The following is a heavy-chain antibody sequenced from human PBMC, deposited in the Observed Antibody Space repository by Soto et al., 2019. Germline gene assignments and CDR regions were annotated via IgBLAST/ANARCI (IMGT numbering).Heavy chain of an antibody. J-gene: IGHJ5*02. V-gene: IGHV3-7*01. D-gene: IGHD1-26*01. CDR1: GFTFSNFW. CDR2: IKPDGTAQ. CDR3: GAWDSSNNP. Sequence: EGHLVQSGGGLVQPGGSLRLSCVASGFTFSNFWMNWVRQTPGKGLEWVANIKPDGTAQAYVDSVKGRFTVSRDNAQNSLYLQMNSLRADDTAIYLCGAWDSSNNPWGQGTLVTVSS.